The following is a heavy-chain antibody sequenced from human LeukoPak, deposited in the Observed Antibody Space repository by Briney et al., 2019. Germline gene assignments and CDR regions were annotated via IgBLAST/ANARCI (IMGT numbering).Heavy chain of an antibody. CDR1: GGSVSSSSYY. CDR3: ARVGALGGHDF. V-gene: IGHV4-39*07. D-gene: IGHD1-26*01. J-gene: IGHJ4*02. Sequence: SETLSLTCTVSGGSVSSSSYYWGWIRQPPGKGLEWIGEIYHSGNTNYNPPLKSRVTISLDKSKNQFSLKLNSVTAADTAVYYCARVGALGGHDFWGQGSLVTVSS. CDR2: IYHSGNT.